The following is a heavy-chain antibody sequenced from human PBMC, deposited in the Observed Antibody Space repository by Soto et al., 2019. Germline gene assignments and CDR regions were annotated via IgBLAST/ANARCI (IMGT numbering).Heavy chain of an antibody. J-gene: IGHJ4*02. CDR3: ATAYKGADRALGATAWDRDY. V-gene: IGHV1-24*01. CDR1: GYTLTELS. CDR2: FDPEDGET. D-gene: IGHD1-26*01. Sequence: GSSVKVSCKVSGYTLTELSMHWVRQAPGKGLEWMGGFDPEDGETIYAQKFQGRVTMTEDTSTDTAYMELSSLRSEDTAVYYCATAYKGADRALGATAWDRDYWCQGNLGTVSA.